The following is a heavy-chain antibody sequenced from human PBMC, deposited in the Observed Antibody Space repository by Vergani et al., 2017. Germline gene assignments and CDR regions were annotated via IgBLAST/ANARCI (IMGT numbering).Heavy chain of an antibody. CDR3: ARDSRYCSSTSCYVGRDWFDP. CDR2: INPSGGST. CDR1: GYTFTSYY. Sequence: QVQLVQSGAEVKKPGASVKVPCKASGYTFTSYYMHWVRQAPGQGLEWMGIINPSGGSTSHAQKFQGRVTMTRDTSTSTVYMELSSLRSEDTAVYYCARDSRYCSSTSCYVGRDWFDPWGQGTLVTVSS. D-gene: IGHD2-2*01. J-gene: IGHJ5*02. V-gene: IGHV1-46*01.